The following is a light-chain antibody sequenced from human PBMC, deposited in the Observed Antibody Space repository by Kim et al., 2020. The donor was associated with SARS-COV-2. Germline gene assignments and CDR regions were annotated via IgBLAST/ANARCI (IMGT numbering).Light chain of an antibody. Sequence: GQKATISCFGTSSNIGNNYVSRYHQLPGTGPRLLIYDNNKRPSGIPDRFTGSKSGTSATLGITGLQTGDEADYYCGTWDSSLSAVVFGGGTQLTVL. V-gene: IGLV1-51*01. CDR2: DNN. J-gene: IGLJ2*01. CDR1: SSNIGNNY. CDR3: GTWDSSLSAVV.